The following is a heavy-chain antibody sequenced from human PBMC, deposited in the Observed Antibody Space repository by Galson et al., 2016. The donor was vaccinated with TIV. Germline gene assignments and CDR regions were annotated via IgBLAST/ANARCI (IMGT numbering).Heavy chain of an antibody. CDR1: GFSLSTSGVG. D-gene: IGHD4-23*01. V-gene: IGHV2-5*02. CDR3: AHSLRDGNSLYWYFDL. CDR2: IHWDDDK. J-gene: IGHJ2*01. Sequence: PALVKPTQTLTLTCTVSGFSLSTSGVGVGWIRQPPGKALEWLALIHWDDDKRFSPLLKSRLTITKDTSRNQVLLAMTNMDPVDTATYYCAHSLRDGNSLYWYFDLWGRGTLVTVSS.